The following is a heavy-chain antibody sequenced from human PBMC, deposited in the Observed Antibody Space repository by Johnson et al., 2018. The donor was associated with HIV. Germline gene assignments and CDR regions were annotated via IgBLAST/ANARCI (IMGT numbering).Heavy chain of an antibody. Sequence: VHLVESGGGLVQPGGSLRLSCAASGFTFSSYDMHWVRQATGKGLEWVSGISWNGGSTGYADSVKGRFTLSRDNAKNSLYLQMNSLRAEDTALYYCARVPDSSGWDAFDIWGQGTMVTVSS. CDR1: GFTFSSYD. V-gene: IGHV3-20*04. D-gene: IGHD6-19*01. J-gene: IGHJ3*02. CDR2: ISWNGGST. CDR3: ARVPDSSGWDAFDI.